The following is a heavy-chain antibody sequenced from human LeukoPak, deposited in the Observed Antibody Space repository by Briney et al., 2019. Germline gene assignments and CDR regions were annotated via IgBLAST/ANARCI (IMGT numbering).Heavy chain of an antibody. V-gene: IGHV3-21*01. D-gene: IGHD3-10*01. J-gene: IGHJ6*04. CDR3: ARAMVRGVIRKDNYYYYGMDV. CDR2: ISSSSSYI. CDR1: GFTFSSYS. Sequence: GGSLRLSCAASGFTFSSYSTNWVRQAPGKGLEWVSSISSSSSYIYYTDSVKGRFTISRDNAKNSLYLQMNSLRAEDTAVYYCARAMVRGVIRKDNYYYYGMDVWGKGTTVTVSS.